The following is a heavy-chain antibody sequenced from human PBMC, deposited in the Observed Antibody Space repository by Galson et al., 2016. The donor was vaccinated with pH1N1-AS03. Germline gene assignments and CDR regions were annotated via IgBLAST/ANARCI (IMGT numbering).Heavy chain of an antibody. J-gene: IGHJ4*02. D-gene: IGHD3-10*02. CDR1: GFSFSSYG. Sequence: SLRLSCAASGFSFSSYGMHWARQAPGKGLEWVAFIPYDGNNKYYSDSVKGRFTISRDNSKNTVYLQMNSMRAEDTAVYYCAKDRSSRNVLGAYDYWGQGTLVTVSS. CDR3: AKDRSSRNVLGAYDY. CDR2: IPYDGNNK. V-gene: IGHV3-30*02.